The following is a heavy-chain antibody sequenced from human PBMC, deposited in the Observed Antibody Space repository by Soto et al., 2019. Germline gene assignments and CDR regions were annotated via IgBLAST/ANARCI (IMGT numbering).Heavy chain of an antibody. CDR1: GYTFTNYW. Sequence: GESLKISCKASGYTFTNYWIGWVRQLPGAGLEWMGMIYPSDSETRYSPSFRGHVTISVDKSISTAYLQWSSLKASDTANYFCARNSLITSPLFALDYWGQGTTVTVSS. D-gene: IGHD2-21*01. J-gene: IGHJ6*02. CDR3: ARNSLITSPLFALDY. CDR2: IYPSDSET. V-gene: IGHV5-51*01.